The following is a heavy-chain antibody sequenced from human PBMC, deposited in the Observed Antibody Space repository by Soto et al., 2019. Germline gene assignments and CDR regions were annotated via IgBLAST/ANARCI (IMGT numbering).Heavy chain of an antibody. CDR2: ISYDGINK. V-gene: IGHV3-30-3*01. D-gene: IGHD3-9*01. J-gene: IGHJ4*02. Sequence: GGSLRLSCAVSGFIFSSYAMHWVRQAPGKGLEWVAVISYDGINKYYADSVKGRFTTSRDNSKNTLYLQMNSLRAEDTAVYYCARDLEDYDILTGSYWGQGTLVTVSS. CDR3: ARDLEDYDILTGSY. CDR1: GFIFSSYA.